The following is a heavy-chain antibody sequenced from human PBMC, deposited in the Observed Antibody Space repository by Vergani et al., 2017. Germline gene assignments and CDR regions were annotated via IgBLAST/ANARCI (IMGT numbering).Heavy chain of an antibody. V-gene: IGHV1-69*01. Sequence: QVQLVQSGAEVKKPGSSVKVSCKASGGTFSSYAISWVRQAPGQGLEWMGGIIPIFGTANYAQKFQGRVTITADESTSTAYMELSSLRSEDTAVYYCAGDKAFGRYYDSSEFDYWGQGTLVTVSS. CDR2: IIPIFGTA. J-gene: IGHJ4*02. CDR3: AGDKAFGRYYDSSEFDY. CDR1: GGTFSSYA. D-gene: IGHD3-22*01.